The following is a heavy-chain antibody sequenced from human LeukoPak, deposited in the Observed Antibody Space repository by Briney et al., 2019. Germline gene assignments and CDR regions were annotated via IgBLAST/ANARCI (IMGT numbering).Heavy chain of an antibody. CDR2: IYYSGST. D-gene: IGHD2-15*01. V-gene: IGHV4-30-4*01. CDR3: AREGDCSGGSCYLYGMDV. CDR1: GGSISSGDYY. J-gene: IGHJ6*02. Sequence: PSETLSLTCTVSGGSISSGDYYWGWIRQPPGKGLEWIGYIYYSGSTYYNPSLKSRVTISVDTSKNQFSLKLSSVTAADTAVYYCAREGDCSGGSCYLYGMDVWGQGTTVTVSS.